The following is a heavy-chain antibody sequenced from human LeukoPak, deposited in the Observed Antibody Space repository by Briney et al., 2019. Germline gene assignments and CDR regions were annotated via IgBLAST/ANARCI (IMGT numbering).Heavy chain of an antibody. CDR3: ARTSISSGSYLGFDH. Sequence: AGGSLRLSCAASGFTFGYYNMNWVRQAPGKGLEWVSHVTSSSTAIYCADSVRSRFTISRDNAKNSLYLQMNSLRDEDTAVYYCARTSISSGSYLGFDHWGQGALVTVSS. V-gene: IGHV3-48*02. D-gene: IGHD1-26*01. J-gene: IGHJ4*02. CDR2: VTSSSTAI. CDR1: GFTFGYYN.